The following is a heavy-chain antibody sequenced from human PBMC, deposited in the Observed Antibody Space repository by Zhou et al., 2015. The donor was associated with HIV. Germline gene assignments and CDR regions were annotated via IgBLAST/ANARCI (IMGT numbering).Heavy chain of an antibody. Sequence: QVQLVESGGGVVRPGRSLRLSCAASGFIFSRFGMQWVRQAPVKGLEWVAFISYDGEIKYYGDSVKGRITISRDNSKNTLDLQMNSLRAEDTATYYCARAQVPGFGLDFWGQGTLVTVSS. CDR2: ISYDGEIK. J-gene: IGHJ4*02. V-gene: IGHV3-30*03. CDR3: ARAQVPGFGLDF. D-gene: IGHD3-10*01. CDR1: GFIFSRFG.